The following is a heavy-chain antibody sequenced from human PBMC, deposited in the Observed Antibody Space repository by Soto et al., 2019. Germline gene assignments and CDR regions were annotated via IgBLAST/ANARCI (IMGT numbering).Heavy chain of an antibody. CDR2: IQQDGIEK. V-gene: IGHV3-7*03. CDR3: ARGEVVGAGVFNY. J-gene: IGHJ4*02. Sequence: EVQLVESGGGLVQPGGSLSLSGAPSGSTFGTYGRNGAGQAPGRGREWVANIQQDGIEKRYVDSVKGRFTISRDNAKNSLYLQMNSLSAEDTAVYYCARGEVVGAGVFNYWGQGTLVTVSS. D-gene: IGHD1-26*01. CDR1: GSTFGTYG.